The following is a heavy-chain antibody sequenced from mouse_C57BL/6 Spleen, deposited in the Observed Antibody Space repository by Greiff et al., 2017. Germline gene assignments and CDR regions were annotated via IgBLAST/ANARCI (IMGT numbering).Heavy chain of an antibody. J-gene: IGHJ2*01. CDR2: ILPGSGST. Sequence: QVQLTESGAELMKPGASVKLSCKATGYTFTGYWIEWVKQRPGHGLVWIGEILPGSGSTNYNEKFKGKAPFTADTSSNPAYIQLSRVKTEDTAIYYCAKRGGYYFFDYWGQGTTLTVSS. CDR3: AKRGGYYFFDY. CDR1: GYTFTGYW. V-gene: IGHV1-9*01. D-gene: IGHD2-3*01.